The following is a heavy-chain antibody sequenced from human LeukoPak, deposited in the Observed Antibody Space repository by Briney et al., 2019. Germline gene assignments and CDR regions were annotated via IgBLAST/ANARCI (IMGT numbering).Heavy chain of an antibody. V-gene: IGHV4-39*01. J-gene: IGHJ3*02. CDR2: IDYGGNI. Sequence: PSETLSLTCTVSGDSISRGSFYWGWIRQPPGKGLEGISSIDYGGNIYYSPSPECRVTTSVDKSKNQFSLKLSSVTAADTAVYYCARTFYDDVWGSYDAFATWGQGTEVTVSS. D-gene: IGHD3-16*01. CDR1: GDSISRGSFY. CDR3: ARTFYDDVWGSYDAFAT.